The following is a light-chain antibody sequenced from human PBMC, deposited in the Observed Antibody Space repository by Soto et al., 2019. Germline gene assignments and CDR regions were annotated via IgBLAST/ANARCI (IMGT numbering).Light chain of an antibody. V-gene: IGLV2-11*01. CDR2: DVS. J-gene: IGLJ2*01. CDR3: SSYTGSSIFV. Sequence: QSALTQPRSVSGSPGQSVTISCTGTSSDVGGYNYVSWYQHHPGKAPKLMIYDVSKRPSGVPDRFSGSKSGNTASLTISGLQADDEADYYCSSYTGSSIFVFGGGTKVTVL. CDR1: SSDVGGYNY.